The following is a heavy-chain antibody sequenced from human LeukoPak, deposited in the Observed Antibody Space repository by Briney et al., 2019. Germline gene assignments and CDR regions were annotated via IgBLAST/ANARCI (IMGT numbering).Heavy chain of an antibody. CDR2: LSYDGSNK. V-gene: IGHV3-30*18. Sequence: GRPLGLSCAASGFTSSSCSMHGLRQAPGRGLEGVIVLSYDGSNKYYAASVKGRFTISRDNTKNTLYLKMNSLRAEDTAVYYCAKRGRGSVVVDAFEIWGQGTMVTVCS. J-gene: IGHJ3*02. D-gene: IGHD2-15*01. CDR1: GFTSSSCS. CDR3: AKRGRGSVVVDAFEI.